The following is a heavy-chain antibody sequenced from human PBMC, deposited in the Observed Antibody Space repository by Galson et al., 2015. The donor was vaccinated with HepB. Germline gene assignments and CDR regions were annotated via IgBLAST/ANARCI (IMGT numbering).Heavy chain of an antibody. D-gene: IGHD4-17*01. CDR2: ISGSGGTT. J-gene: IGHJ1*01. Sequence: SLRLSCASSGFTFSSYAMSWVRQAPGEGLEWVSGISGSGGTTYYADSVKGRFTIFRDNSKNTVYLQMNSLRAEDTAVYFCAKDREVTTEFFHHWGPGTLVTVSS. CDR3: AKDREVTTEFFHH. V-gene: IGHV3-23*01. CDR1: GFTFSSYA.